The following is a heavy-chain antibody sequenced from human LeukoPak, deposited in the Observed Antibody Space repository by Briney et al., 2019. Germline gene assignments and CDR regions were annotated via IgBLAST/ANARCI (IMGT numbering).Heavy chain of an antibody. CDR2: INHSGST. D-gene: IGHD2-21*02. Sequence: RPSETLSLTCAVYGGSFSGYYWSWIRQPPGKGLEWIGEINHSGSTNYNPSLKSRVTISVDTSKNQFSLKLSSVTAADTAVYYCARGEPNDDCGGDCSYALFDYWGQGTLVTVSS. J-gene: IGHJ4*02. CDR3: ARGEPNDDCGGDCSYALFDY. CDR1: GGSFSGYY. V-gene: IGHV4-34*01.